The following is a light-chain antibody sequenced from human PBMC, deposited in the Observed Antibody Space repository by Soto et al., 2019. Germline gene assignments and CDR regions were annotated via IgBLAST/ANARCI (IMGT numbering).Light chain of an antibody. Sequence: DIQMTQSPSSLSASVGDRVTITCRASQSISNYLNGYQHKPGKAPNLLIYAASTLQSGVPSRFSGSRSGTDFTLTITHLQPEDFASYYRQQSYSSPPTFGQGTKLEIK. CDR1: QSISNY. CDR2: AAS. J-gene: IGKJ2*01. V-gene: IGKV1-39*01. CDR3: QQSYSSPPT.